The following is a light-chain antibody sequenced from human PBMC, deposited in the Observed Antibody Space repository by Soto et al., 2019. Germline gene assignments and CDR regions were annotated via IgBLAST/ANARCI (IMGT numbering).Light chain of an antibody. V-gene: IGKV3-11*01. CDR3: QQRSNWPPIT. CDR2: DAS. CDR1: QSVSSY. Sequence: EIVLIHSPATLSLSPGERATLSCRASQSVSSYLAWYQQKPGQAPRLLIYDASNRATGIPARFSGSGSGTDFTLTISSLEPEDFAVYYCQQRSNWPPITFGQGTRLEIK. J-gene: IGKJ5*01.